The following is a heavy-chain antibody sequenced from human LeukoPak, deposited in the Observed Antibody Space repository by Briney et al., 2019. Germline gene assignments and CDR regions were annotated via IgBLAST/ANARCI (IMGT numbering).Heavy chain of an antibody. V-gene: IGHV3-66*01. CDR3: AKDTGGAFDI. CDR1: GFNITSNY. J-gene: IGHJ3*02. D-gene: IGHD1-14*01. CDR2: IYSGGFT. Sequence: GGSLRLSCAASGFNITSNYMNWVRQAPGKGLEWVAIIYSGGFTYYRDSVKGRFTIYRDNSKNTLYLQMNSLRAEDTAVYYCAKDTGGAFDIWGQGTMVTVSS.